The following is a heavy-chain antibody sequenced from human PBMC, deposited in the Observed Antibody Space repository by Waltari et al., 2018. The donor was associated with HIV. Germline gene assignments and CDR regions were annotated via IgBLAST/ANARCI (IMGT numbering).Heavy chain of an antibody. CDR2: INAGNGDT. CDR3: ARDVDRGRGNWFDP. Sequence: QVQLVQSGAEVKKPGASVKVSCEASGYTFSTYAMHWVRQAPGQRLEWMGWINAGNGDTKYSQKLQGRVTITRDTAASTVYMELISLRSADTAVYYCARDVDRGRGNWFDPWGQGTLVTVSS. CDR1: GYTFSTYA. J-gene: IGHJ5*02. D-gene: IGHD3-10*01. V-gene: IGHV1-3*01.